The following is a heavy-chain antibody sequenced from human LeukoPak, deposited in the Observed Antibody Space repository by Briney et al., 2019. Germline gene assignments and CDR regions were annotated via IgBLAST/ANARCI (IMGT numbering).Heavy chain of an antibody. CDR1: GFTSSNYW. D-gene: IGHD3-16*01. CDR2: INSDGYST. J-gene: IGHJ4*02. CDR3: ARGAYLYYYDY. V-gene: IGHV3-74*01. Sequence: PGGSLRLSCAASGFTSSNYWIHWVRQRPGKGLEWVSRINSDGYSTTYADSVKGRFTISRDNAKNTLYLQMNSLRAEDTAVYYCARGAYLYYYDYWGQGTLVTVSS.